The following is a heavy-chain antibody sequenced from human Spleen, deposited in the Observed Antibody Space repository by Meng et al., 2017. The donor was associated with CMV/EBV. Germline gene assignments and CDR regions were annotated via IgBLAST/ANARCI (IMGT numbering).Heavy chain of an antibody. D-gene: IGHD3-22*01. CDR1: GGSISSGGYY. CDR3: ARTDSSGYFAQV. J-gene: IGHJ4*02. Sequence: LRLSCIVSGGSISSGGYYWGWIRQHPGKGLEWIGYIYYSGSTYYNPSLRSRVTISVDTSKNQFSLKLSSVTAADTAVFHCARTDSSGYFAQVWGQGTLVTVSS. CDR2: IYYSGST. V-gene: IGHV4-31*03.